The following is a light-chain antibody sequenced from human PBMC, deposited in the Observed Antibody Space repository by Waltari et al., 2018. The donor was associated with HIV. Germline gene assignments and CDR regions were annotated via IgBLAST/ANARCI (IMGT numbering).Light chain of an antibody. J-gene: IGKJ5*01. V-gene: IGKV1-39*01. CDR1: QSISSY. CDR3: QQSYSTPIT. CDR2: AAS. Sequence: DIQMTQSPSSLSASVGDRVTITCRASQSISSYLNWYQQKPGKAPKLLIYAASSLQSGVSSRFSGSGSGTDFTLTISSLQPEDFATYYCQQSYSTPITFGQGIRLEIK.